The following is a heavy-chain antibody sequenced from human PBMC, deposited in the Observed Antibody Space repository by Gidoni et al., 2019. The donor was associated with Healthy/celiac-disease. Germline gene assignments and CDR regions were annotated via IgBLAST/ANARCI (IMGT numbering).Heavy chain of an antibody. CDR2: IRSKAYGGTT. CDR3: TRAMGVLRFLEWLLAPLDY. D-gene: IGHD3-3*01. CDR1: GFPFGYFS. Sequence: EVQLVESGGGLVKPGRSLRLSCTASGFPFGYFSMSWFRQAPGKGLEWVGFIRSKAYGGTTEYAASVKGRFTISRDDSKSIAYLQMNSLKTEDTAVYYCTRAMGVLRFLEWLLAPLDYWGQGTLVTVSS. J-gene: IGHJ4*02. V-gene: IGHV3-49*05.